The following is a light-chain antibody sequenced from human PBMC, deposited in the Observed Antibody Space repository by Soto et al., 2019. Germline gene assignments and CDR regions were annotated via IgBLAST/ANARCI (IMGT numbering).Light chain of an antibody. CDR3: SSYTSSSTIWV. Sequence: QSALTQPASVSGSPGQSITISCTGTGSDVGGYNYVSWYQQHPGKAPKLMIYEVSNRPSGVSNRFSGSKSGNTASLTISGLQAEDEADYYCSSYTSSSTIWVFGGGTKLTVL. CDR1: GSDVGGYNY. J-gene: IGLJ3*02. CDR2: EVS. V-gene: IGLV2-14*01.